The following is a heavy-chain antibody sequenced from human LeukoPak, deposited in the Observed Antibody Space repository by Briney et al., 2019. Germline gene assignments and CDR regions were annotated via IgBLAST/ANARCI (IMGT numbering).Heavy chain of an antibody. CDR2: IYHSGST. Sequence: SETLSLTCAVSGGSISSGGYSWSWIRQPPGKGLEWIGYIYHSGSTYYNPSLKSRVTISVDRSKNQFSLKLSSVTAADTAVYYCARGIPSDYYFDYWGQGTLVTVSS. J-gene: IGHJ4*02. D-gene: IGHD5-18*01. CDR3: ARGIPSDYYFDY. V-gene: IGHV4-30-2*01. CDR1: GGSISSGGYS.